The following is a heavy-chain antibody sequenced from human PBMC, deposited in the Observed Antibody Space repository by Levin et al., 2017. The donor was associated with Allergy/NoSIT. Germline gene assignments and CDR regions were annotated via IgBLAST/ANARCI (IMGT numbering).Heavy chain of an antibody. J-gene: IGHJ4*02. D-gene: IGHD3-10*01. Sequence: MAGGSLRLSCAVSGLTFKNAWMSWVRQTPGKGLEWVGHIKSENDGGTTDYAAPAKGRFTISRDDSKNMLYLQMNSLKTEDTAMYFCSVIWFGEFPRFDFWGQGTLVSVSA. CDR3: SVIWFGEFPRFDF. CDR1: GLTFKNAW. CDR2: IKSENDGGTT. V-gene: IGHV3-15*01.